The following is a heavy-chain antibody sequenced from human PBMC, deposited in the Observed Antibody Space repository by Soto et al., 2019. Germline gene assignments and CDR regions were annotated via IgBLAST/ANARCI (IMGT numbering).Heavy chain of an antibody. CDR1: GYTFTSYD. V-gene: IGHV1-8*01. CDR2: MNPNTGNT. J-gene: IGHJ5*02. Sequence: QVQLVQSGAEVKKPGASVKVSCKASGYTFTSYDINWVRQATGQGLEWMGWMNPNTGNTGYARKFQGRVTMTRNTSISTAYMELSSLRSEDTAVYYCARGRAITGTMPSWGQGTLVTVSS. D-gene: IGHD1-20*01. CDR3: ARGRAITGTMPS.